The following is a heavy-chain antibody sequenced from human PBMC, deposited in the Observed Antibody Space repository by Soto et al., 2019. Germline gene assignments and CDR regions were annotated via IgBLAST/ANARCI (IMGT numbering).Heavy chain of an antibody. CDR1: GFTFNYYW. CDR2: VKPDGSAT. CDR3: ARDRERVTVNGGIALGAMEV. J-gene: IGHJ6*04. D-gene: IGHD3-22*01. Sequence: PGGSLRLSCAASGFTFNYYWMTWVRQSPGKGLEWVANVKPDGSATFYADSMKGRFTISRDNAKNSVSLQMDSLRADDTAVYYCARDRERVTVNGGIALGAMEVWGNGTTVTVSS. V-gene: IGHV3-7*03.